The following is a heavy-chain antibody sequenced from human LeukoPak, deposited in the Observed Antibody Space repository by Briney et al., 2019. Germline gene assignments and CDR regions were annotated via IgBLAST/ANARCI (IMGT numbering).Heavy chain of an antibody. J-gene: IGHJ6*03. CDR3: AKRKGGHDYGDYVTDDYYYMDV. Sequence: GGSLRLSCAASGFTFSSYWMHWVRQAPGKGLVWVSRINTDGSSTGYADSVKGRFTISRDNSKNTLYLQMNSLRAEDTAVYYCAKRKGGHDYGDYVTDDYYYMDVWGKGTTVTVSS. D-gene: IGHD4-17*01. V-gene: IGHV3-74*01. CDR2: INTDGSST. CDR1: GFTFSSYW.